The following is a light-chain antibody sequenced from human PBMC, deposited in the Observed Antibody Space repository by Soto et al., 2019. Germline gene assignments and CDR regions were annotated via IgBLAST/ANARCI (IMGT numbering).Light chain of an antibody. CDR3: CSYAGSNNLL. CDR1: SSDVGGYNY. CDR2: EVS. J-gene: IGLJ2*01. Sequence: QSALTQPPSASGSPGQSVTISCTGTSSDVGGYNYVSWYQQHPGKAPKLMIYEVSKRPSGVPARFSGSKSGNTASLTVSGLQAEDEADYYCCSYAGSNNLLFGGGTKLTVL. V-gene: IGLV2-8*01.